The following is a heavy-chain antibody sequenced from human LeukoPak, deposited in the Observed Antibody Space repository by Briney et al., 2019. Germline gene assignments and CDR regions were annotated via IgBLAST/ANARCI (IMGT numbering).Heavy chain of an antibody. Sequence: PGGSLRLSCAASGFTFSSYWMSWVRQAPGKGLEWVANIKQDGSNKYYADSVKGRFTISRDNSKNTLYLQMNSLRAEDTAVYYCARDQHSSGRPSYFDYWGQGTLVTVSS. J-gene: IGHJ4*02. CDR1: GFTFSSYW. CDR3: ARDQHSSGRPSYFDY. CDR2: IKQDGSNK. V-gene: IGHV3-7*01. D-gene: IGHD6-19*01.